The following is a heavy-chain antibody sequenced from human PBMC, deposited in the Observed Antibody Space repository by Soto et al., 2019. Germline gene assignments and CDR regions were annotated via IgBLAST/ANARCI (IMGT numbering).Heavy chain of an antibody. D-gene: IGHD3-3*01. J-gene: IGHJ4*02. CDR2: IPYDGSRQ. CDR3: AKLRVLEWEVQESDY. CDR1: GFTFSSHG. Sequence: QVHLVESGGGVVQPGRSLRLSCAASGFTFSSHGMHWIRQAPGKGLEWVAVIPYDGSRQYYADSVKGRFSISRDNSKNTLYLQMNSLRAEDTAVYYCAKLRVLEWEVQESDYWGQGTLVSVSS. V-gene: IGHV3-30*18.